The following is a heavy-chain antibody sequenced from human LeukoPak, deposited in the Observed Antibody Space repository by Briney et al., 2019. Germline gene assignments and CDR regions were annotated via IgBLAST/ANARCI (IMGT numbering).Heavy chain of an antibody. D-gene: IGHD6-13*01. J-gene: IGHJ5*02. Sequence: SETLSLTCTVSGSSISSSSYYWGWIRQPPGKGLEWIGSIYYSGSTYCNPSLKSRVTISVDTSKNQFSLKLSSVTAADTAVYYCARHAPQEGQHKTYNWFDPWGQGTLVTVSS. V-gene: IGHV4-39*01. CDR3: ARHAPQEGQHKTYNWFDP. CDR2: IYYSGST. CDR1: GSSISSSSYY.